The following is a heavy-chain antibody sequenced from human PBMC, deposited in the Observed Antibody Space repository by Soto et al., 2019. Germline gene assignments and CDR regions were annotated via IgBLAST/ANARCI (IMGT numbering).Heavy chain of an antibody. Sequence: SETLSLTCTVSGGSISSGGYYWSWIRQHPGKGLEWIGYIYYSGSTYYNPSLKSRVTISVDTSKNQFSLKLSSVTAADTAVYYCARDYGDYYYGMDVWGQGTTVTVSS. CDR2: IYYSGST. CDR1: GGSISSGGYY. J-gene: IGHJ6*02. V-gene: IGHV4-31*03. D-gene: IGHD4-17*01. CDR3: ARDYGDYYYGMDV.